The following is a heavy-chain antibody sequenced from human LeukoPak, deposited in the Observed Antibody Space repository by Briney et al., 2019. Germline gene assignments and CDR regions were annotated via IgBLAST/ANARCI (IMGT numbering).Heavy chain of an antibody. J-gene: IGHJ4*02. V-gene: IGHV3-21*01. CDR2: ISSSSGYI. D-gene: IGHD5-24*01. CDR3: ARFRDGYNQPFDY. Sequence: GRSLRLSCAASGFTFTTYSMNWVRQAPGKGLEWVSSISSSSGYIYYADSVKGRFTISRDNAKNSLYLQMNSLRAEDTAMYYCARFRDGYNQPFDYWGQGTLVTVSS. CDR1: GFTFTTYS.